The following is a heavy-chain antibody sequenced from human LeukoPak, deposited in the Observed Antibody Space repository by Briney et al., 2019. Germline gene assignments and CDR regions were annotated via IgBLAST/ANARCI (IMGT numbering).Heavy chain of an antibody. D-gene: IGHD3-16*02. V-gene: IGHV3-30*04. CDR3: AIGDGLGELSSSFEY. CDR1: GFTFSSYA. J-gene: IGHJ4*02. CDR2: ISYDGSNK. Sequence: PGGSLSLSCAASGFTFSSYAMHWVRQAPGKGLEWVTVISYDGSNKYYADSVKGRFTIYRDNSKNTLYLQMNSLRAEDTAVYYCAIGDGLGELSSSFEYWGQGTLVTVSS.